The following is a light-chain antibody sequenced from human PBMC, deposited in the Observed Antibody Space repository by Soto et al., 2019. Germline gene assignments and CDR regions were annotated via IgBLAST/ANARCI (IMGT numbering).Light chain of an antibody. J-gene: IGKJ5*01. Sequence: IQMTHSPSSLSASVGDRVAITCRASQSINIYLNWYQQRPGRAPKLLIYAASNLQSGVPSRFSGDGVGTHFTLTISGLQTDDFATYHCQQSHTTPYTFGQGTRLEIK. CDR2: AAS. V-gene: IGKV1-39*01. CDR3: QQSHTTPYT. CDR1: QSINIY.